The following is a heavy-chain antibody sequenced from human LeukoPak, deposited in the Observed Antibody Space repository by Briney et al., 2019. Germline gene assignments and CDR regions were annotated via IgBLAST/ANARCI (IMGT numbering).Heavy chain of an antibody. CDR3: AGESFDF. CDR1: GSSFSNYA. CDR2: ISKDGSMK. J-gene: IGHJ3*01. V-gene: IGHV3-30*04. Sequence: PGRSLRLSCAASGSSFSNYAMDWVRQAPGKGLEWVAVISKDGSMKYYSDSVKGRFTVSRDNSIHTLYLEMNSLKTEDTAVYYCAGESFDFWSQGTMVTVSS.